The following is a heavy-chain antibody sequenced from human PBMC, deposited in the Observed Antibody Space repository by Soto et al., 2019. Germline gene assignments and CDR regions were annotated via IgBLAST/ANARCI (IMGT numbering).Heavy chain of an antibody. Sequence: GGSLRLSCAASGFTFSSYAMSWVRQAPGKGLEWVSAISGSGGSTYYADSVKGRFTISRDNSKNTLYLQMNSLRAEDTAVYYCAKSGYCSSTSCDSYQAFDIWGQGKMVTVSS. CDR1: GFTFSSYA. J-gene: IGHJ3*02. CDR2: ISGSGGST. V-gene: IGHV3-23*01. D-gene: IGHD2-2*01. CDR3: AKSGYCSSTSCDSYQAFDI.